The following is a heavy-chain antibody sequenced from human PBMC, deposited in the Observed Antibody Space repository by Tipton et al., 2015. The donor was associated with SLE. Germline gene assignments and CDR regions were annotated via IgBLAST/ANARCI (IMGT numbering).Heavy chain of an antibody. D-gene: IGHD3-10*01. J-gene: IGHJ2*01. V-gene: IGHV4-61*02. Sequence: LRLSCAVSGGSINSGDYSWSWIRQPAGKGLEWIGRIYTSGGTKYNPSLESRVTISLDTSKNQFSLQLTSVTAADTAIYYCARANGAVGSQVPYWYFESWGRGALVTVSS. CDR3: ARANGAVGSQVPYWYFES. CDR1: GGSINSGDYS. CDR2: IYTSGGT.